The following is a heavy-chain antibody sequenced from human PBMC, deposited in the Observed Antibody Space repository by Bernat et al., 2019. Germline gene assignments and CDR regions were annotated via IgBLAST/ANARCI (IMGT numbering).Heavy chain of an antibody. CDR2: TRNKANSYTT. J-gene: IGHJ6*03. Sequence: EVQLVESGGGLVQPGGSLRLSCAVSGFTFSDHYMDWVRQAPGKGLEWVGRTRNKANSYTTEYAASVKGRFTISRDDSKNSLYLQMNSLKTEDTAVYYCARSPAPSGTSSSGYNYYHMDVWGKGTTVTVS. D-gene: IGHD6-6*01. V-gene: IGHV3-72*01. CDR3: ARSPAPSGTSSSGYNYYHMDV. CDR1: GFTFSDHY.